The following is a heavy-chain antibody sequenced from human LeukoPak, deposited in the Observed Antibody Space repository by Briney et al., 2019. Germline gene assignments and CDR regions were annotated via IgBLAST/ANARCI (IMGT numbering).Heavy chain of an antibody. J-gene: IGHJ6*03. Sequence: SETLSLTCAVYGGSFSGYYWTWIRQPPGKGLEWIGEISHNGVTNYNPSLKSRVAISVDTSKNQFSLKLSSVTAADTAVYYCARVGAAANYCYYYMDVWGKGTTVTVSS. D-gene: IGHD6-13*01. CDR3: ARVGAAANYCYYYMDV. CDR2: ISHNGVT. CDR1: GGSFSGYY. V-gene: IGHV4-34*01.